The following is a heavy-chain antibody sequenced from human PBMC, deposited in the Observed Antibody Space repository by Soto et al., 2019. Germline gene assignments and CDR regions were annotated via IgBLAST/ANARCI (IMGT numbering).Heavy chain of an antibody. V-gene: IGHV3-7*01. J-gene: IGHJ6*03. CDR2: IKQDGSEK. CDR3: ARKRGYSGYDFWGLYYMDV. Sequence: GGSLRLSCAASGFTFSSYWMSWVRQAPGKGLEWVANIKQDGSEKYYVDSVKGRFTISRDNAKNSLYLQMNSLRAEDTAVYYCARKRGYSGYDFWGLYYMDVWGKGTTVTVSS. D-gene: IGHD5-12*01. CDR1: GFTFSSYW.